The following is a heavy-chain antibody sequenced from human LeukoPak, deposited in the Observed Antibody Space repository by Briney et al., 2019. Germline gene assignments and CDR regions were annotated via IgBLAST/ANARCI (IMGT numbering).Heavy chain of an antibody. CDR3: AREASDY. Sequence: PGRSLRLSCAASGFTFSSYAMHWVRQAPGKGLEYVSAISSNGGSTYYANSVKGRFTISRDNSKNTLYLQMGSLRAEDMAVYYCAREASDYWGQGTLVTVSS. J-gene: IGHJ4*02. CDR1: GFTFSSYA. CDR2: ISSNGGST. V-gene: IGHV3-64*01.